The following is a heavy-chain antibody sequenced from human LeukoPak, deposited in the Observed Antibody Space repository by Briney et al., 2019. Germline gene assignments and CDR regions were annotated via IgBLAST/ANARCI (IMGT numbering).Heavy chain of an antibody. J-gene: IGHJ3*02. CDR3: SRGGGSTGAFDI. V-gene: IGHV3-11*04. Sequence: GGSLRLSCEASGFIFSDYFVNWVRLTPGKRLEWISYISVSGNTVHYAESVRGRVSISRDFAGNSVYLQMNSLRVDDTAVYYCSRGGGSTGAFDIWGQGTLVTVSS. D-gene: IGHD5-12*01. CDR2: ISVSGNTV. CDR1: GFIFSDYF.